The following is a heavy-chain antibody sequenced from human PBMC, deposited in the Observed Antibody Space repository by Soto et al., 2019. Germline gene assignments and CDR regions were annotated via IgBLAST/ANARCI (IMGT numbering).Heavy chain of an antibody. Sequence: GGSLRLSCAASGFTFGGEAMTWVRQAPGKGLEWVSALNPNGRLTYYADSVKGRFSISRDNSKNTLYLQMTSLRAEDTAVYYCAKDLYIYWGKGTLVTVSS. V-gene: IGHV3-23*01. D-gene: IGHD3-10*01. CDR2: LNPNGRLT. CDR3: AKDLYIY. J-gene: IGHJ4*02. CDR1: GFTFGGEA.